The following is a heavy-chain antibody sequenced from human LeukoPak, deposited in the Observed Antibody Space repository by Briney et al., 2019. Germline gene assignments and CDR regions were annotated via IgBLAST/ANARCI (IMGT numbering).Heavy chain of an antibody. CDR1: GLSFSDYY. D-gene: IGHD1-1*01. CDR3: ARYTSGWYRGYFDY. Sequence: PSETLSLTCGVYGLSFSDYYWSWIRQPPGKGLEWIGEINHSGSTNYNPSLKSRVIISVDTSKNQFSLNLSSVIAADTAVYYCARYTSGWYRGYFDYWGQGTLVTVSS. CDR2: INHSGST. V-gene: IGHV4-34*01. J-gene: IGHJ4*02.